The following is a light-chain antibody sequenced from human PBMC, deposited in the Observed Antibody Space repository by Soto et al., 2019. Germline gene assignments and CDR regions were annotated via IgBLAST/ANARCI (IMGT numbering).Light chain of an antibody. CDR2: AAS. CDR3: QHTYNTPLT. Sequence: DIQMTQSPSSLSASVGDRVTITCRASQSISTFLNWYQQKPGKAPKLLIYAASSLQSGVPSRFSGSGSGTDFTLTITSLQSEDFATYYCQHTYNTPLTFGQGTKVEIK. CDR1: QSISTF. J-gene: IGKJ1*01. V-gene: IGKV1-39*01.